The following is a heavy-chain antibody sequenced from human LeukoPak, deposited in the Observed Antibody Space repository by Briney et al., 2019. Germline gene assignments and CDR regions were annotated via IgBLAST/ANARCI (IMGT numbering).Heavy chain of an antibody. CDR3: ARLRCSSWYFECAEYNWFDP. J-gene: IGHJ5*02. Sequence: GESLKISCKGSGCSFTSYWIGWVRQMPGKGLEWMGIIYPGDSDTRYSPSFQGQVTISADKSISTAYLQWSSLKASDTAMYYCARLRCSSWYFECAEYNWFDPWGQGTLVTVSS. CDR2: IYPGDSDT. D-gene: IGHD6-13*01. V-gene: IGHV5-51*01. CDR1: GCSFTSYW.